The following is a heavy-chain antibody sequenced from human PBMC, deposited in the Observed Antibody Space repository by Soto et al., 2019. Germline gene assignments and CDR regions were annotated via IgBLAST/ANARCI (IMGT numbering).Heavy chain of an antibody. V-gene: IGHV3-53*01. CDR3: ARGMYGSVSYYIGDAFDM. D-gene: IGHD3-10*01. J-gene: IGHJ3*02. CDR2: IYRGGDT. CDR1: GFTVSYNY. Sequence: EVQLVESGGGLIQPGGSLRLSCAVSGFTVSYNYMNWVRQAPGKGLEWVSVIYRGGDTFYADSVKGRFTISRDNSKNTLYLQMNILRAEDTAVYYCARGMYGSVSYYIGDAFDMWGQGTMVTVSS.